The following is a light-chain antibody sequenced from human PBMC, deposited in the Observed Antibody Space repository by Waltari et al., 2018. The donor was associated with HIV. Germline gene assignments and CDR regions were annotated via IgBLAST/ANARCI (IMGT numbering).Light chain of an antibody. CDR1: QDIKSD. J-gene: IGKJ1*01. Sequence: DIQMTQSPSSLSASVGDRVTISCRASQDIKSDLGWYQHSPGKAPRRLIHSASTLHPGVPSRCRGGGSGTDFSLSIDGLQPDDVGTYFCLQHNSFPRTFGQGTK. CDR2: SAS. CDR3: LQHNSFPRT. V-gene: IGKV1-17*01.